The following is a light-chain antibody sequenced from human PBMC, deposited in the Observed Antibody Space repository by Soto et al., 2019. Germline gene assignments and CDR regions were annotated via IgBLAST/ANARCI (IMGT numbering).Light chain of an antibody. V-gene: IGKV3-20*01. CDR1: QSVSSSF. CDR3: QQYDNSPLT. J-gene: IGKJ4*01. Sequence: EIVLTQSPGNLSLSPGERATLSCRASQSVSSSFLAWYQQKPGQAPRLLIYGASSRATGIPDRFSGSGSGTDITLTISRLESEDFAVYYCQQYDNSPLTFGGGTKVEIK. CDR2: GAS.